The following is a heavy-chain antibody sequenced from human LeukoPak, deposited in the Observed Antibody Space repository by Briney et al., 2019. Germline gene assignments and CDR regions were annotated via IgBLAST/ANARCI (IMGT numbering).Heavy chain of an antibody. CDR3: AASIAVAGRFDY. V-gene: IGHV6-1*01. CDR1: GDSVSSNSAA. Sequence: SQTLSLTCAISGDSVSSNSAAWNWIRQSPSRGLEWLGRTYYRSKWYNDYAVSVKSRITINPDTSKNQFSLQLSSVTPEDTAVYYCAASIAVAGRFDYWGQGTLVTVSS. CDR2: TYYRSKWYN. D-gene: IGHD6-19*01. J-gene: IGHJ4*02.